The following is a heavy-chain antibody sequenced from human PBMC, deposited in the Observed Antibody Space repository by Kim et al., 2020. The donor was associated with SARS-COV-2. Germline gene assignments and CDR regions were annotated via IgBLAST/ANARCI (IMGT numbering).Heavy chain of an antibody. CDR1: GGSFTNYY. CDR2: IFHNGDT. Sequence: SETLSLTCAVYGGSFTNYYWNWIRQPPGKGLEWIGEIFHNGDTTYSPSLKSRVTISLDTSKNQFSLKLASVTAADTAVYFCVRGRGYYDTSGYTWFDPWGQGTLVTVSS. V-gene: IGHV4-34*01. J-gene: IGHJ5*02. CDR3: VRGRGYYDTSGYTWFDP. D-gene: IGHD3-22*01.